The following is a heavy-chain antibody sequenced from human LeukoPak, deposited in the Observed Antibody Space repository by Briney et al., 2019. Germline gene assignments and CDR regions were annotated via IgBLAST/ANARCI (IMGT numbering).Heavy chain of an antibody. CDR2: ITLSGDTT. D-gene: IGHD5-24*01. Sequence: GGSLRLSCAASGFTFTTYWMGWVRQAPGKGLEWVSTITLSGDTTYNADSVRGRFTISRDNSKNTLYLQMNTLRAEDTAVYYCAKDGDGIQFFDYWDQGTLVTVSS. J-gene: IGHJ4*02. CDR3: AKDGDGIQFFDY. V-gene: IGHV3-23*01. CDR1: GFTFTTYW.